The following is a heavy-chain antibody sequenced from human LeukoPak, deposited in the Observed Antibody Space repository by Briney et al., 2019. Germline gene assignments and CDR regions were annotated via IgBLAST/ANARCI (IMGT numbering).Heavy chain of an antibody. D-gene: IGHD2-2*02. J-gene: IGHJ4*02. CDR1: GYTFDTYG. Sequence: ASVKVSCKASGYTFDTYGINWVRQAPGQGLEWLGWISAYNGNTNYAQNLQGRVTMTTDTSTGTAYMELRSLRSDDTAVYFCARSCSSISCYTGFDYWGQGTLVTVSS. CDR3: ARSCSSISCYTGFDY. V-gene: IGHV1-18*01. CDR2: ISAYNGNT.